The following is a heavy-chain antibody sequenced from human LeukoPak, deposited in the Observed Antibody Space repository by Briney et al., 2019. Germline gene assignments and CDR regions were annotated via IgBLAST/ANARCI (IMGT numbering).Heavy chain of an antibody. Sequence: SVKVSCKASGGTFSSYAISWVRQAPGQGLEWMGGIIPIFGTANYAQKFQGRVTITTDESTSTAYMELSSLRSEDTAVYYCASSGTTDFSYYYYMDVWGKGTTVTVSS. V-gene: IGHV1-69*05. D-gene: IGHD1-7*01. J-gene: IGHJ6*03. CDR1: GGTFSSYA. CDR3: ASSGTTDFSYYYYMDV. CDR2: IIPIFGTA.